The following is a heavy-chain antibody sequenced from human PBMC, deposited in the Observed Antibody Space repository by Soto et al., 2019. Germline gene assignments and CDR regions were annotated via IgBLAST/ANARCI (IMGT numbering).Heavy chain of an antibody. CDR1: SGSFSGHY. CDR3: AVERSRWYGMDV. V-gene: IGHV4-34*01. Sequence: SETLSLTCAVYSGSFSGHYWNWIRQPPGKGLEWIGEINQSGSTNYNPSLKSRVTISLETSKNQFSLKLSSVTAADTAVYSCAVERSRWYGMDVRGQGTTVTVS. CDR2: INQSGST. D-gene: IGHD6-13*01. J-gene: IGHJ6*02.